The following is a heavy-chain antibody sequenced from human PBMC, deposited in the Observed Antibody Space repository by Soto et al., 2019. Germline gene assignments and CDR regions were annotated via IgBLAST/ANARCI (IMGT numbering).Heavy chain of an antibody. CDR3: ARGGGHVLRFLEWLFFDY. V-gene: IGHV3-21*01. CDR2: ISSSSSYI. J-gene: IGHJ4*02. Sequence: GGSLRLSCAASGFTFSSYSMNWVRQAPGKGLEWVSSISSSSSYIYYADSVKGRFTISRDNAKNSLYLQMNSLRAKDTAVYYCARGGGHVLRFLEWLFFDYWGQGTLVTVSS. CDR1: GFTFSSYS. D-gene: IGHD3-3*01.